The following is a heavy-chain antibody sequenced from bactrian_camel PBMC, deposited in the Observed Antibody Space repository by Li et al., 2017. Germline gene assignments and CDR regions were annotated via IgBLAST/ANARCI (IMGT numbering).Heavy chain of an antibody. J-gene: IGHJ4*01. Sequence: DVQLVESGGGLVQPGGSLRLSCAASGFTLSNYAMNWVRQLPEKGLEWVAGINSGGGATLYSPSVEGRFTISRDNVKNTLYLQLDSLNTEDTAMYYCAKDPKMYGGSWLSPDIDHWGQGTQVTVS. D-gene: IGHD6*01. CDR2: INSGGGAT. V-gene: IGHV3S42*01. CDR3: AKDPKMYGGSWLSPDIDH. CDR1: GFTLSNYA.